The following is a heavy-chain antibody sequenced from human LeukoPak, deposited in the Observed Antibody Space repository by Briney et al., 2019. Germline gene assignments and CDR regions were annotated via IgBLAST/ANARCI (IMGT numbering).Heavy chain of an antibody. D-gene: IGHD3-22*01. CDR2: ISSSGSTI. CDR1: GFTFSSYE. CDR3: AKDQLPGHYYDSRGFDP. V-gene: IGHV3-48*03. Sequence: PGGSLRLSCAASGFTFSSYEMNWVRQAPGKGLEWVSYISSSGSTIYYADSVKGRFTISRGNSKNTLYLQMNSLRAEDTAVYYCAKDQLPGHYYDSRGFDPWGQGTLVTVSS. J-gene: IGHJ5*02.